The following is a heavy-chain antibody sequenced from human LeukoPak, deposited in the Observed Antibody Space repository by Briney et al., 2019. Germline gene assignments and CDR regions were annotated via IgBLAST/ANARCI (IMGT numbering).Heavy chain of an antibody. CDR2: IGGSSGST. D-gene: IGHD2/OR15-2a*01. V-gene: IGHV3-23*01. J-gene: IGHJ4*02. CDR3: ARIFAS. CDR1: GFTFSSYA. Sequence: GGSLRLSCAASGFTFSSYAMSAVRQAPGKGLEWVSAIGGSSGSTNYADSVKGRFTISRDSSKNTVYLQMNSLRAEDTAVYYCARIFASWGQGALVTVSS.